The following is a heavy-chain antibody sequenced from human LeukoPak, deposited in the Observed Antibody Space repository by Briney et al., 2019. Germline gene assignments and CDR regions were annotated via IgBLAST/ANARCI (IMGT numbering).Heavy chain of an antibody. CDR2: ISGSGGST. CDR1: GFTFSSYA. D-gene: IGHD3-10*01. J-gene: IGHJ4*02. CDR3: ARDNGGFNYYGTLDY. Sequence: GGSLRLSCAASGFTFSSYAMSWVRQAPGKGLEWVSAISGSGGSTYYADSVKGRFTISRDNSKNTLYLQMNSLRAEDTAVYYCARDNGGFNYYGTLDYWGQGTLVTVSS. V-gene: IGHV3-23*01.